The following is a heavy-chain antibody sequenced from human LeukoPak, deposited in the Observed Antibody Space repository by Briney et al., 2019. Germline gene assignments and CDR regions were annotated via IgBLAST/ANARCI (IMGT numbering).Heavy chain of an antibody. Sequence: PGGSLRLSCAASGFTFSSYAMHWVRQAPGKGQEFVSGISSSGGNTYYADSVKGRFTISRDNSRNTLHLQMGSLRPEDMAVYYCARATGSGSYPRRLDYWGQGTLVTVSS. V-gene: IGHV3-64*02. J-gene: IGHJ4*02. CDR3: ARATGSGSYPRRLDY. CDR2: ISSSGGNT. D-gene: IGHD3-10*01. CDR1: GFTFSSYA.